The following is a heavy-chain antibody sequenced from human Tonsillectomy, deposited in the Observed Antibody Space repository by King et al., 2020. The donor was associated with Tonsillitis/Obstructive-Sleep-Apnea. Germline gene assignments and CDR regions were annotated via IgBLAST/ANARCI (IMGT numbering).Heavy chain of an antibody. V-gene: IGHV3-33*01. J-gene: IGHJ6*03. CDR3: ARDPNIGYCSSTSCLYYYYYMDV. D-gene: IGHD2-2*01. CDR2: IWYDGNNK. CDR1: GFTFSSYG. Sequence: VQLVESGGGVVQPGRSLRLSCAASGFTFSSYGMHWVRQAPGKGLEWVAVIWYDGNNKYYADSVKGRFTISRDNSENTLYLQMNSLRAEDTAVYYCARDPNIGYCSSTSCLYYYYYMDVRGKGTTVTVSS.